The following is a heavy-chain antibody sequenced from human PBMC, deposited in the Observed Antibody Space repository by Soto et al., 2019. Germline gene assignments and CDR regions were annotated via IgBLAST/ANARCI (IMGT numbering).Heavy chain of an antibody. D-gene: IGHD4-17*01. Sequence: QVQLVQSGAAVKKPGASVKVSCKASGYTFTSYGISWVRQAPGQGLEWMGWISAYNGNTNYAQKLQGRVTMTTDTTTSTAYMELRSLIYNVTAVYYCARVEYGDDYFDYCGQGTLVTVSS. V-gene: IGHV1-18*01. CDR1: GYTFTSYG. J-gene: IGHJ4*02. CDR2: ISAYNGNT. CDR3: ARVEYGDDYFDY.